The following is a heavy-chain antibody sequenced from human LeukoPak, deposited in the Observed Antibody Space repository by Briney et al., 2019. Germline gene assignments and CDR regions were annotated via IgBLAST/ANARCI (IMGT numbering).Heavy chain of an antibody. CDR1: GFTFSSYA. J-gene: IGHJ4*02. CDR3: GKDQITGIVGLNRPLDY. V-gene: IGHV3-23*01. CDR2: ISGRGAST. Sequence: PGGSLRLSCAASGFTFSSYAMNWVRQAPGKGLEWVSGISGRGASTYYADSVRGRFTISRDNSKNTLYLQMHTLRAEDTAVYYCGKDQITGIVGLNRPLDYWGQGTLVTVSS. D-gene: IGHD1-26*01.